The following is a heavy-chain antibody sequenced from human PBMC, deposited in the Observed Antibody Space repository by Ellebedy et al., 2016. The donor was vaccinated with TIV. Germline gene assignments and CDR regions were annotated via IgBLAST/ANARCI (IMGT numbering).Heavy chain of an antibody. J-gene: IGHJ4*02. D-gene: IGHD3-22*01. CDR1: GVTFSSYA. CDR3: AKGKGGGSDSSAPRYYFDY. Sequence: GESLKISCAASGVTFSSYAMSWVRQAPGKGLEWVSTISGSGGSTYYADSVRGRFTISRDNSKKTLSLQMNSLSADDTAVYYCAKGKGGGSDSSAPRYYFDYWGLGTLVTVSS. V-gene: IGHV3-23*01. CDR2: ISGSGGST.